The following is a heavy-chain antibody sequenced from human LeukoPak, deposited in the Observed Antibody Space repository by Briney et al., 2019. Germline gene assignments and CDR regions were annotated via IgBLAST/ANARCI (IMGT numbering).Heavy chain of an antibody. Sequence: SETLSLTCTVSGGSIRSSSYYWGWIRQPPGKGLEWIGSIYYSGSTSYNPSLKSRVTISVDTSKNQFSLKLTSVTAADTAVYYCARIVGVTDYFDYWGQGTLVTVSS. CDR1: GGSIRSSSYY. CDR2: IYYSGST. J-gene: IGHJ4*02. CDR3: ARIVGVTDYFDY. V-gene: IGHV4-39*01. D-gene: IGHD1-26*01.